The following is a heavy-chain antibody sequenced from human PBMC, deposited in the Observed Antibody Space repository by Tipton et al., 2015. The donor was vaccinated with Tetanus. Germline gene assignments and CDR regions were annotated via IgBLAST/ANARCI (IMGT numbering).Heavy chain of an antibody. D-gene: IGHD2-15*01. CDR1: GSTFSDYY. CDR3: ARGPSGSCYDY. CDR2: ISSSSSYT. J-gene: IGHJ4*02. V-gene: IGHV3-11*06. Sequence: SLRLSCAASGSTFSDYYMSWIRQAPGKGLEWVSYISSSSSYTNYADSVKGRFTISRDNAKNSLYLQMNSLRAEDTAVYYCARGPSGSCYDYWGQGTLVTVSS.